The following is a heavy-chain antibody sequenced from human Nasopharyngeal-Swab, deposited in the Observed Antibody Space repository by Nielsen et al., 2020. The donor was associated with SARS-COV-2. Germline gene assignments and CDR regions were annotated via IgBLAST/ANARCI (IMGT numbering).Heavy chain of an antibody. CDR3: ARLPYGDYLYYYYYGMDV. CDR1: GGSFSGYY. CDR2: INHSGST. J-gene: IGHJ6*02. V-gene: IGHV4-34*01. D-gene: IGHD4-17*01. Sequence: SETLSLTCAVYGGSFSGYYWSWIRQLPGKGLEWIGEINHSGSTNYNPSLKSRVTISVDTSKNQFSLKLSSVTAADTAVYYCARLPYGDYLYYYYYGMDVWGQGTTVTVSS.